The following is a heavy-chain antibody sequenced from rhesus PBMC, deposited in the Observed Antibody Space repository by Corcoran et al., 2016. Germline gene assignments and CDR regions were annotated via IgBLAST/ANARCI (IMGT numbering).Heavy chain of an antibody. CDR2: IDASSGST. Sequence: QVQLQESGPGLVKPSETLSLTCAVSDYSVSSAYGWTWIRQPPGKGLEWIGYIDASSGSTKDNPSLKIRVSISKDTSKNQFSLKLNSVTAADTAVYYCAGVVRGGTGLDSWGQGVLVTVSS. V-gene: IGHV4-127*01. CDR3: AGVVRGGTGLDS. CDR1: DYSVSSAYG. J-gene: IGHJ4*01. D-gene: IGHD2-39*01.